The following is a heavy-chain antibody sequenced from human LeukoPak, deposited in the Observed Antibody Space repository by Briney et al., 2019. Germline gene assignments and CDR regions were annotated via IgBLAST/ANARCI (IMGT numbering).Heavy chain of an antibody. CDR3: ATPPQEYSSSRDDAFDI. CDR2: FDPEDGET. J-gene: IGHJ3*02. Sequence: GASVKGSCKVSGYTLTELSMHWVRQAPGKGLEWMGGFDPEDGETIYAQKFQGRVTMTEDTSTDTAYMELSSLRSEDTAVYYCATPPQEYSSSRDDAFDIWGQGTMVTVSS. V-gene: IGHV1-24*01. D-gene: IGHD6-13*01. CDR1: GYTLTELS.